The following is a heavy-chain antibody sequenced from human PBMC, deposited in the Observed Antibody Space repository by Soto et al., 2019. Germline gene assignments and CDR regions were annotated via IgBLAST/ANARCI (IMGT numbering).Heavy chain of an antibody. CDR3: ARDRDRSEVGKCPCYGLDV. J-gene: IGHJ6*02. CDR2: IWYDGDNK. V-gene: IGHV3-33*01. D-gene: IGHD7-27*01. CDR1: GFTFSSYG. Sequence: PGGSLRLSCAASGFTFSSYGMHWVRQAPGKGLEWVAVIWYDGDNKYYADSVKGRFTISRDNSENTLYLQMNSLRAEDTAVYYCARDRDRSEVGKCPCYGLDVWGQGTTVTVSS.